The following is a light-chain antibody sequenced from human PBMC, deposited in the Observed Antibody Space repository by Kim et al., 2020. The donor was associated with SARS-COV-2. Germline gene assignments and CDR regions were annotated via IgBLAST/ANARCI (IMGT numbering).Light chain of an antibody. Sequence: SPGERATLSCRASQGVSSSHLAWYQQKPGQAPRLLIYIASIRAAGVADRFTGSGSGTDFTLTISRLEPEDFAVYYCQQYDSSSYTFGQGTKLEI. CDR2: IAS. V-gene: IGKV3-20*01. J-gene: IGKJ2*01. CDR1: QGVSSSH. CDR3: QQYDSSSYT.